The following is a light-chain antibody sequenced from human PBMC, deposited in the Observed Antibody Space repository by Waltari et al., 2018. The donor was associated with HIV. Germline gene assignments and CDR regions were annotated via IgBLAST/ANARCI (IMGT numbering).Light chain of an antibody. CDR2: DVS. CDR1: SSDVGDYNS. V-gene: IGLV2-11*01. CDR3: CSYAGTYTYV. J-gene: IGLJ1*01. Sequence: QSALTQPRSVSGSPGQSVTLPCTGTSSDVGDYNSVSWYQQHPGKAPKLMIYDVSKWPSGVPDRFSGSKSGNTASLTISGLQAEDEADYYCCSYAGTYTYVFGTGTKVTVL.